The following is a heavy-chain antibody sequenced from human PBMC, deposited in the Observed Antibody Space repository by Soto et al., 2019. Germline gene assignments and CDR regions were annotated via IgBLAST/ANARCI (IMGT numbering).Heavy chain of an antibody. Sequence: EVQLLESGGRLVQPGGSLRLSCAASGFTFSIYAMSWVRQSPARGLEWVSAISGSDDGTYHADSVRGRFTISRDNSKSTLYLQMNSLRVEDKAVYYCVKAPLGHCSGLRCYSLDHWDRGTLVTVSS. CDR3: VKAPLGHCSGLRCYSLDH. J-gene: IGHJ4*02. V-gene: IGHV3-23*01. CDR1: GFTFSIYA. D-gene: IGHD2-15*01. CDR2: ISGSDDGT.